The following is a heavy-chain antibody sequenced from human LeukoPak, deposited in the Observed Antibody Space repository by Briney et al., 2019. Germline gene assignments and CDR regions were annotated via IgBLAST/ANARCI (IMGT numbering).Heavy chain of an antibody. V-gene: IGHV1-46*01. J-gene: IGHJ6*02. Sequence: ASVKVSCKASGYTFTTYYMHWVRQAPGQGLEWMGIINPSGGSTSYAQKFQGRVTMTRDTSTSTVYMELSSLRFEDTAVYYCARDSYSSSTYYYYGMDVWGQGTTVTVSS. D-gene: IGHD6-13*01. CDR1: GYTFTTYY. CDR2: INPSGGST. CDR3: ARDSYSSSTYYYYGMDV.